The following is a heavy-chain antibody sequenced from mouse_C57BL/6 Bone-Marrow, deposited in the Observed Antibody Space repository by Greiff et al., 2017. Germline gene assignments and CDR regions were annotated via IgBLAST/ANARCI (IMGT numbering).Heavy chain of an antibody. V-gene: IGHV14-4*01. CDR1: GFNIKDDY. CDR2: IAPENGDT. Sequence: VQLKQSGAELVRPGASVKLSCTASGFNIKDDYMHWVKQRPEQGLEWIGWIAPENGDTEYASKFQGKATITADTSSNTADLQLSSLTSEDTAVYYCTTAGSIPYYFDYRGQGTTLTVSS. J-gene: IGHJ2*01. D-gene: IGHD1-1*01. CDR3: TTAGSIPYYFDY.